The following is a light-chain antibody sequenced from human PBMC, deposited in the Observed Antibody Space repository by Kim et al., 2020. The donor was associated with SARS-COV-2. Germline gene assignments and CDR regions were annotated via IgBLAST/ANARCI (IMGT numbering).Light chain of an antibody. V-gene: IGKV1-39*01. J-gene: IGKJ2*01. CDR1: QRISSY. CDR3: QRSYSTPYT. Sequence: DIQMTQSPSSLSASVGDRVTITCRASQRISSYLSWYQQKPGKAPKLLMHATSSLQSGVPLRFSGSGSGTDFTLTISSLQPEDFATYYCQRSYSTPYTFGQGTKLEI. CDR2: ATS.